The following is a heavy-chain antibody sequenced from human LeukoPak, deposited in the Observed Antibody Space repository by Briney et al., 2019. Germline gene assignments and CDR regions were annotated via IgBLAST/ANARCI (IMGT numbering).Heavy chain of an antibody. D-gene: IGHD1-26*01. CDR1: GFTFSSYA. V-gene: IGHV3-66*01. CDR2: MYSGGST. Sequence: GGSLRLSCAASGFTFSSYAMSWVRQAPGKGLEWVSVMYSGGSTYYADSVKGRFTISRDNSKDTLYLQMNSLRAEDTAVYYCARDSGLLPYGMDVWGQGTTVTVSS. J-gene: IGHJ6*02. CDR3: ARDSGLLPYGMDV.